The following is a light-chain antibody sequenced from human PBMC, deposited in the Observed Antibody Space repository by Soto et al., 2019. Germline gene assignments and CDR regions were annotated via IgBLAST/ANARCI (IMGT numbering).Light chain of an antibody. CDR2: SIS. Sequence: EIVMTQSPATLSVSPGERATLSCRASQSVTSNLAWYQQKPGQAPRLLIYSISIRATGIPARFSGSGSGTEFTLTISSLQSEDFAVYYCQQYRNWPLWTFGQGTKVEIK. CDR1: QSVTSN. V-gene: IGKV3-15*01. CDR3: QQYRNWPLWT. J-gene: IGKJ1*01.